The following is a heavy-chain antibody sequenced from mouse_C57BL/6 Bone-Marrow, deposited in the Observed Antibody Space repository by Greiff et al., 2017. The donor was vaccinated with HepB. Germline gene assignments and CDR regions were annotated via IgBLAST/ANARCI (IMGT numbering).Heavy chain of an antibody. J-gene: IGHJ4*01. CDR1: GFTFSDYY. CDR2: INYDGSST. D-gene: IGHD2-2*01. Sequence: EVMLVESEGGLVQPGSSMKLSCTASGFTFSDYYMAWVRQVPEKGLEWVANINYDGSSTYYLDSLKSRFIISRDNAKNILYLQMSSLKSEDTATYYCARYLLRYGYCYAMDYWGKGTSVTVSS. CDR3: ARYLLRYGYCYAMDY. V-gene: IGHV5-16*01.